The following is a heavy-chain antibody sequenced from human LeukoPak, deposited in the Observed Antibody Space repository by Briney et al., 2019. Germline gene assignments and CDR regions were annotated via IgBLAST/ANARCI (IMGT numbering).Heavy chain of an antibody. J-gene: IGHJ4*02. V-gene: IGHV4-61*02. CDR2: IYTSGST. D-gene: IGHD5-24*01. CDR3: ARDRLEYYFDY. Sequence: SETLSLTCTVSGGSISSGSYYWSWIRQPAGKGLEWIGRIYTSGSTNYNPSLKSRVTISVDTSKNQFSLKLSSVTAADTAVYYCARDRLEYYFDYWGQGTLVTVSS. CDR1: GGSISSGSYY.